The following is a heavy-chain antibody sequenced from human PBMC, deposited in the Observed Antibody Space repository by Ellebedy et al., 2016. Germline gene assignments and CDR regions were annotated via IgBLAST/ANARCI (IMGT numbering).Heavy chain of an antibody. Sequence: ASVKVSCXASGYTFTGYYMHWVRQAPGQGLEWMGWINPNSGGTNYAQKFQGRVTMTRDTSISTAYMELSRLRSDDTAVYYCARDLATVVTPYYYYDMDVWGQGTTVTVSS. CDR3: ARDLATVVTPYYYYDMDV. V-gene: IGHV1-2*02. J-gene: IGHJ6*02. CDR2: INPNSGGT. CDR1: GYTFTGYY. D-gene: IGHD4-23*01.